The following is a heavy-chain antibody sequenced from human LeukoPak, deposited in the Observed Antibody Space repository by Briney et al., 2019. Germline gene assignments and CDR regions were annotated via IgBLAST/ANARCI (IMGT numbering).Heavy chain of an antibody. CDR1: GGSISSGVYY. V-gene: IGHV4-31*03. CDR3: ARAYGYYYYGMDV. J-gene: IGHJ6*02. Sequence: SQTLSLTCTVSGGSISSGVYYWSWIRQHPGKGLEWIGYIYYSGSTYYNPSLKSRVTISVDTSKNQFSLKLSSVTAADTAVYYCARAYGYYYYGMDVWGQGTTVTVSS. CDR2: IYYSGST. D-gene: IGHD3-10*01.